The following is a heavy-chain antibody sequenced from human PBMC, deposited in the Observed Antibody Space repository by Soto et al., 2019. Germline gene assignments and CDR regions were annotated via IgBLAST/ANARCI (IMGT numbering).Heavy chain of an antibody. D-gene: IGHD5-12*01. Sequence: QVQLVQSGAEVKKPGSSVKVSCKASGGTFSSYAISWVRQAPGQGLEWMGGIIPIFGTATYAQKFQGRVRITADESTRTAYMQLSSLRSEDTAVYFCASSVAKYYCYGMDVWRQGTTVTVSS. CDR2: IIPIFGTA. J-gene: IGHJ6*02. V-gene: IGHV1-69*12. CDR1: GGTFSSYA. CDR3: ASSVAKYYCYGMDV.